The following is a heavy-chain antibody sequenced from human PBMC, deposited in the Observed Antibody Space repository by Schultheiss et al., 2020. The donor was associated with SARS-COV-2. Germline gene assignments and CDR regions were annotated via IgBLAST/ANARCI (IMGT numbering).Heavy chain of an antibody. CDR3: ARGVAVAGSPYDAFDI. J-gene: IGHJ3*02. Sequence: GGSLRLSCAASGFTFSSYAMHWVRQAPGKGLKWVAVISYDGSNKYYADSVKGRFTISRDNSKNTLYLQMNSLRAEDTAVYYCARGVAVAGSPYDAFDIWGQGTMVTVSS. D-gene: IGHD6-19*01. V-gene: IGHV3-30-3*01. CDR1: GFTFSSYA. CDR2: ISYDGSNK.